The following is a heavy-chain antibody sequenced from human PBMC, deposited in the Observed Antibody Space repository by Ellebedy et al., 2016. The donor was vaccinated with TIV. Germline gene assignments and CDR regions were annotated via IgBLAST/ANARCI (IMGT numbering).Heavy chain of an antibody. V-gene: IGHV1-24*01. CDR3: ATNLPGCSSTSCCWGRFDY. CDR2: FDPEDGET. J-gene: IGHJ4*02. Sequence: ASVKVSCXVSGYTLTELSMHWVRQAPGKGLEWMGGFDPEDGETIYAQKFQGRVTMTEDTSTDTAYMELSSLRSEDTAVYYCATNLPGCSSTSCCWGRFDYWGQGTLVTVSS. CDR1: GYTLTELS. D-gene: IGHD2-2*01.